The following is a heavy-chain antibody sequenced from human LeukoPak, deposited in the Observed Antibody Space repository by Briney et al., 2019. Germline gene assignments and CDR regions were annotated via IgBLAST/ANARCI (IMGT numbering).Heavy chain of an antibody. D-gene: IGHD5-18*01. CDR2: INPNSGGT. CDR3: ARRAAMGDYYYMDV. V-gene: IGHV1-2*02. J-gene: IGHJ6*03. Sequence: ASVKVSCKASGYTFTGYYMHWVRQAPGQGLEWMGWINPNSGGTNYAQKFQGRVTMTRDTSISTAYMELSRLRSDDTAVYYCARRAAMGDYYYMDVWGKGTTVTVSS. CDR1: GYTFTGYY.